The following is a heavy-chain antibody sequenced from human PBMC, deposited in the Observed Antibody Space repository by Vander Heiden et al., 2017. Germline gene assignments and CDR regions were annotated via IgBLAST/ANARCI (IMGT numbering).Heavy chain of an antibody. V-gene: IGHV3-33*01. CDR2: IWYDGSNK. D-gene: IGHD4-17*01. CDR1: GFTFSRYG. Sequence: QVQLVESGGGVVQPGRSLRLSCAASGFTFSRYGMHWVRQAPGKGLEWVAVIWYDGSNKYYADSVKGRFTISRDNSKNTLYLQMNSLRAEDTAVYYCARDPHDYGGNSIDYWGQGTLVTVSS. J-gene: IGHJ4*02. CDR3: ARDPHDYGGNSIDY.